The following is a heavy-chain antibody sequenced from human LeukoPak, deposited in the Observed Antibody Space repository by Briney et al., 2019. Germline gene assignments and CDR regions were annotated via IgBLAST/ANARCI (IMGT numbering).Heavy chain of an antibody. D-gene: IGHD4-23*01. J-gene: IGHJ4*02. CDR3: AKSYGGNQYYFDY. CDR2: ISYDGSNK. V-gene: IGHV3-30*18. Sequence: GGSLRLSCAASGFTFSSYGMHWVRQAPGKGLEWVAVISYDGSNKYYADSVKGRFTISRDNSKNTLYLQMNSLRAEDTAVYYCAKSYGGNQYYFDYWGQGTLVTVSS. CDR1: GFTFSSYG.